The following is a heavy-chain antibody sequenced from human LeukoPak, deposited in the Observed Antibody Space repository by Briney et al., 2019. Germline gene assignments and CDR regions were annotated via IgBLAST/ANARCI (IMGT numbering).Heavy chain of an antibody. Sequence: ASVKVSCKASGYTFTGYYMHWVRQAPGQGLEWMAWLNPNSGDTDSAQKFQGRVTMTRDTSITTAYLELSSLRSDDTAVCYCARAPAGGPFDNWGQGTLVTVSS. CDR2: LNPNSGDT. CDR1: GYTFTGYY. V-gene: IGHV1-2*02. D-gene: IGHD4-23*01. CDR3: ARAPAGGPFDN. J-gene: IGHJ4*02.